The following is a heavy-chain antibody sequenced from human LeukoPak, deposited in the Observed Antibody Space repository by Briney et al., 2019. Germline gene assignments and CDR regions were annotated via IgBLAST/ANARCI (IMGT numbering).Heavy chain of an antibody. J-gene: IGHJ3*01. V-gene: IGHV4-59*01. Sequence: SETLSLTCTVSGTSITTYHWSWIRQPPGKGLEWIGYIYYSGSTNYNPSLKSRVTISVDTSKNQFSLKLSSVTATDTAVYYCARVPGGGTAANWGQGTMVTVSS. CDR3: ARVPGGGTAAN. D-gene: IGHD1-7*01. CDR2: IYYSGST. CDR1: GTSITTYH.